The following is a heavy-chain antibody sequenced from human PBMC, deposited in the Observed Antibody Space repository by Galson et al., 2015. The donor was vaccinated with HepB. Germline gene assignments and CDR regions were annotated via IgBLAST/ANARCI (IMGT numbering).Heavy chain of an antibody. D-gene: IGHD6-19*01. CDR1: GFTFSSYA. CDR3: ARDAVAGFYYYGMDV. J-gene: IGHJ6*02. V-gene: IGHV3-21*01. Sequence: SLRLSCAASGFTFSSYAMHWVRQAPGKGLEYVSSISSSSSYIYYADSVKGRFTISRDNAKNSLYLQMNSLRAEDTAVYYCARDAVAGFYYYGMDVWGQGTTVTVSS. CDR2: ISSSSSYI.